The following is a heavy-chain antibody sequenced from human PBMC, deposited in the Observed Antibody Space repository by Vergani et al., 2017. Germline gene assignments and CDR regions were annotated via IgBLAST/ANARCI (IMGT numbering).Heavy chain of an antibody. CDR3: ARDGGEYDKDALDV. J-gene: IGHJ3*01. CDR2: IYTRGAT. Sequence: QVQLQESGPGLVKPSQTLSLTCTVSVGSFSTGGQSLTWLRQSAGKGLDWIGRIYTRGATNYNPSLRSRAIMSVVASKKQFSLKLTSVTAADTAVYYCARDGGEYDKDALDVWGKGTKVTVTS. D-gene: IGHD2-21*01. V-gene: IGHV4-61*02. CDR1: VGSFSTGGQS.